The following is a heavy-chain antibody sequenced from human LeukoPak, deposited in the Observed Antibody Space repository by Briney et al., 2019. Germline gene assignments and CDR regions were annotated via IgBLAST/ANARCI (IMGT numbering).Heavy chain of an antibody. Sequence: GGSLRLSCAASGFTFSNAWMSWVRQAPGKGLERVGRIKSKTDGGTTDYAAPVKGRFTISRDDSKNTLYLQMNSLKTEDTAVYYCTTDIVVVPAANYYFDYWGQGTLVTVSS. D-gene: IGHD2-2*01. CDR3: TTDIVVVPAANYYFDY. J-gene: IGHJ4*02. V-gene: IGHV3-15*01. CDR1: GFTFSNAW. CDR2: IKSKTDGGTT.